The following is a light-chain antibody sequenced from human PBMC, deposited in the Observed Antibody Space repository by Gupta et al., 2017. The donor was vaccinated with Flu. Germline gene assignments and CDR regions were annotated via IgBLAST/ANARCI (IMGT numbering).Light chain of an antibody. V-gene: IGLV6-57*01. CDR3: QSFDYNNHWV. CDR1: CGRIVSSY. Sequence: NFMLPQPHSASESPRKTLTISCTPSCGRIVSSYVQWYQQRPGSSPTTVICEDNQRPSGVPDRFSGSIDSSSNSASLTISGLKTEDEADYFCQSFDYNNHWVFGGGTRLTVL. CDR2: EDN. J-gene: IGLJ3*02.